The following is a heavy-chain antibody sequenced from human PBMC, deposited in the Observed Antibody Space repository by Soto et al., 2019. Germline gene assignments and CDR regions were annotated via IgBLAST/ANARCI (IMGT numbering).Heavy chain of an antibody. J-gene: IGHJ4*02. CDR1: GGSISSYY. V-gene: IGHV4-59*08. CDR3: ARSDCTNGVCSPSGFDY. D-gene: IGHD2-8*01. CDR2: IYYSGST. Sequence: QVQLQESGPGLVKPSETLSLTCTVSGGSISSYYWSWIRQPPGKGLEWIGYIYYSGSTNYNPSLKSRVTIAVDTSKNQFSLKLSSVTAADTAVYYCARSDCTNGVCSPSGFDYWGQGTLVTVSS.